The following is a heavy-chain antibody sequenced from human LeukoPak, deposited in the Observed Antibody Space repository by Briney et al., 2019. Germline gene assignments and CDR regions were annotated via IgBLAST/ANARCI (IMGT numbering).Heavy chain of an antibody. Sequence: GGSLRLSCATSGFTFSSYALNWVRQAPGQGLEWVSAISGSGGSTYYADSVKGRFTISRDNSKNTLYLQMNSLRAEDTAVYYCAKVFSGDFDYWGQGTLVTVSS. V-gene: IGHV3-23*01. D-gene: IGHD6-25*01. CDR2: ISGSGGST. CDR1: GFTFSSYA. CDR3: AKVFSGDFDY. J-gene: IGHJ4*02.